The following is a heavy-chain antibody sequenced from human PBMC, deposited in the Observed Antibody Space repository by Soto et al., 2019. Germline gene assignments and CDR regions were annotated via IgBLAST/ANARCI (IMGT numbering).Heavy chain of an antibody. CDR2: IYYSGSN. J-gene: IGHJ6*01. Sequence: WETLSLASTVSGGSISSYYWSWVRHPPGKGLEWIGYIYYSGSNNYNPSVKSRVTISVDTSKKQLSLKLSYVTAADTAVYYCARDLVRGSYDGMESLGQGTTVRVSS. D-gene: IGHD3-16*01. CDR1: GGSISSYY. V-gene: IGHV4-59*12. CDR3: ARDLVRGSYDGMES.